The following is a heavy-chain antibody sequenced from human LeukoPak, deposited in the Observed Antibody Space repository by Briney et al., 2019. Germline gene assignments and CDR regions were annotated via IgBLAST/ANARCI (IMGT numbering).Heavy chain of an antibody. J-gene: IGHJ4*02. Sequence: SETLSLTCTVSGGSISSYYWSWIREPAGKELEWIGRIYTSGSTNYNPSLKSRVTMSVDTSKNQFSLKLSSVTAADTAVYYCARRGRYGYYFDYWGQGTLVTVSS. CDR3: ARRGRYGYYFDY. D-gene: IGHD5-18*01. CDR1: GGSISSYY. V-gene: IGHV4-4*07. CDR2: IYTSGST.